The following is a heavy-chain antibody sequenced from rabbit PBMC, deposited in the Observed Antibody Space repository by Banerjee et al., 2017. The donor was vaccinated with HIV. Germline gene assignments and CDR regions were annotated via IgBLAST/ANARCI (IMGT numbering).Heavy chain of an antibody. J-gene: IGHJ6*01. V-gene: IGHV1S40*01. D-gene: IGHD6-1*01. CDR1: GFSLSNNYV. CDR2: IYTGDGNT. CDR3: ARGSDYGDGYAGL. Sequence: QSLEESGGDLVKPGGSLTLTCTASGFSLSNNYVMTWVRQAPGKGLEWIGAIYTGDGNTWYASWAKGRFTISTTSSTTVTLQMTSLTAADTATYFCARGSDYGDGYAGLWGPGTLVTVS.